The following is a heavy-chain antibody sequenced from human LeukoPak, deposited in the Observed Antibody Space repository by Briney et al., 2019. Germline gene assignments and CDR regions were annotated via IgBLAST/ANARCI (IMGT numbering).Heavy chain of an antibody. Sequence: SETLSLTCAVYGGSFSGYYWSWIRQPPGKGLEWIGEINHSGSTNYNPSLKSRVTISVDTSKNQFSLKLSSVTAADTAVYYCAKTYYYGSGSSRTTQVNWFDPWGQGTLVTVSS. D-gene: IGHD3-10*01. CDR1: GGSFSGYY. CDR3: AKTYYYGSGSSRTTQVNWFDP. J-gene: IGHJ5*02. V-gene: IGHV4-34*01. CDR2: INHSGST.